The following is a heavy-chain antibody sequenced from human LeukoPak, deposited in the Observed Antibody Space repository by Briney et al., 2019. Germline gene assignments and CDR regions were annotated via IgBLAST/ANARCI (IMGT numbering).Heavy chain of an antibody. J-gene: IGHJ5*02. V-gene: IGHV4-39*07. CDR1: GGSISSSSYY. CDR2: IYYSGST. CDR3: ASSSSGYSYGWYNWLDP. Sequence: SETLSLTCTVSGGSISSSSYYWGWIRQPPGKGLEWIGSIYYSGSTYYNPSLRSRVTISVDTSKNQFSLKLSSVTAADTAVYYCASSSSGYSYGWYNWLDPWGQGTLVTVSS. D-gene: IGHD5-18*01.